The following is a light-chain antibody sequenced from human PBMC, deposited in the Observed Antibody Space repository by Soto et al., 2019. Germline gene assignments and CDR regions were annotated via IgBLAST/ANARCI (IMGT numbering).Light chain of an antibody. CDR1: QTVRYF. V-gene: IGKV3-15*01. J-gene: IGKJ5*01. CDR3: QQYHDWPPTT. CDR2: GTS. Sequence: EIVMTQSPATLSVSPGERATLSCRASQTVRYFLAWYQQKPGQAPRLLIYGTSTRAPGVPARFSGSGSGTDFTLTISSLQSEDFAVYYCQQYHDWPPTTFGQGTRLEIK.